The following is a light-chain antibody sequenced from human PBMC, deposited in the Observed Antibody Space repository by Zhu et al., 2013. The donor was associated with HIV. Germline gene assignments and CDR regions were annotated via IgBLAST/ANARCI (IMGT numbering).Light chain of an antibody. CDR1: QGISNW. J-gene: IGKJ4*01. V-gene: IGKV1-12*01. CDR3: QQANRFPLT. CDR2: AAS. Sequence: DIQMTQSPSSLSASVGDRVTITCRASQGISNWLAWYQQKPGKAPKLLIYAASNLQSGVPSRFSGSGSGTDFTLTISSLRPEDFATYYCQQANRFPLTFGGGTKVEIK.